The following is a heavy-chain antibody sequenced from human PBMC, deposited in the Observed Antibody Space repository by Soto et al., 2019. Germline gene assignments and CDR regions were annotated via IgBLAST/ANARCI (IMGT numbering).Heavy chain of an antibody. CDR1: GYSFTSYW. CDR3: ARHGSVEMATAFIDY. D-gene: IGHD5-18*01. CDR2: IYPGDSDT. Sequence: GESLKISCKGSGYSFTSYWIGWVRQMPGKGLEWMGIIYPGDSDTRYSPSFQGQVTISADKSISTAYLQWSSLKASDTAMYYCARHGSVEMATAFIDYWGQGTLVTVSS. V-gene: IGHV5-51*01. J-gene: IGHJ4*02.